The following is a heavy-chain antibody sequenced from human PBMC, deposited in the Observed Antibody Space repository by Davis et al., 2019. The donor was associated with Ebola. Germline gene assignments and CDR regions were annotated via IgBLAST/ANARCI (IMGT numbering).Heavy chain of an antibody. CDR1: GLSFSTYD. CDR2: LGTSADT. V-gene: IGHV3-23*01. D-gene: IGHD1-26*01. Sequence: GGSLRLSCAASGLSFSTYDMHWVRQAPGKGLEWVSTLGTSADTYYADSVKGRFTISRDNSKNTLYLQMNGLRVEDTAIYYCAKDTSNIWFDIWGQGTNVTVSS. J-gene: IGHJ3*02. CDR3: AKDTSNIWFDI.